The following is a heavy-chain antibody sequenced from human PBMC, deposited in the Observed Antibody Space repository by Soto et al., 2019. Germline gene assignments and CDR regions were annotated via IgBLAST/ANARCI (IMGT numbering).Heavy chain of an antibody. Sequence: SETLSLTCTVSGGSISSYYWSWIRQPPGKGLEWIGYIYYSGSTNYNPSLKSRVTISVDTSKNQFSLKLSSVTAADTAVYYCGRVGLRFLEWPSGWFGPWGQVTLVTVSS. J-gene: IGHJ5*02. D-gene: IGHD3-3*01. V-gene: IGHV4-59*01. CDR3: GRVGLRFLEWPSGWFGP. CDR1: GGSISSYY. CDR2: IYYSGST.